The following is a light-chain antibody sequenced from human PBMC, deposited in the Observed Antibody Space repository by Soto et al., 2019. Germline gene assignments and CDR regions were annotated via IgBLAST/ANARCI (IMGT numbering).Light chain of an antibody. Sequence: EIVLTQSPGTLSLSPGERATLSCRASQSVSSNLAWYQQKPGQAPRLLIYGASSRATGIPVRFSGSGSGTDFTLTISRLEPEDFAVYYCQQYSNSPRTFGQGTKVDIK. CDR1: QSVSSN. CDR3: QQYSNSPRT. J-gene: IGKJ1*01. CDR2: GAS. V-gene: IGKV3-20*01.